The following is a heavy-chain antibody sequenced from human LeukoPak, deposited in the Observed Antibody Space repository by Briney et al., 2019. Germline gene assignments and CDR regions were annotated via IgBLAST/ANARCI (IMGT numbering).Heavy chain of an antibody. D-gene: IGHD3-3*01. J-gene: IGHJ6*03. CDR1: GGTFSSYA. Sequence: SVKVSCKASGGTFSSYAISWVRQAPGQGLEWMERIIPIFGTANYAQKFQGRVTITTDESTSTAYMELSSLRSEDTAVYYCARELEWLLYSHYYYYMDVWGKGTTVTVSS. CDR3: ARELEWLLYSHYYYYMDV. V-gene: IGHV1-69*05. CDR2: IIPIFGTA.